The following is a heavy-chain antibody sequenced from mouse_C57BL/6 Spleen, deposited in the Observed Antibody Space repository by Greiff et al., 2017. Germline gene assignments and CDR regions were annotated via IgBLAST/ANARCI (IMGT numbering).Heavy chain of an antibody. Sequence: SGAELVKPGASVKMSCKASGYTFTTYPIEWMKQNHGKSLEWIGNFHPYNDDTKYNEKFKGKATLTVEKSSSTVYLELSRLTSDDSAVYYCARGDYGSSWYFDVWGTGTTVTVSS. CDR3: ARGDYGSSWYFDV. V-gene: IGHV1-47*01. D-gene: IGHD1-1*01. CDR1: GYTFTTYP. J-gene: IGHJ1*03. CDR2: FHPYNDDT.